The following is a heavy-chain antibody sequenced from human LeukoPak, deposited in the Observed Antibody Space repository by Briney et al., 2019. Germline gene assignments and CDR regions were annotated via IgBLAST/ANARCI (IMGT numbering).Heavy chain of an antibody. V-gene: IGHV4-31*11. D-gene: IGHD2-21*02. Sequence: SETLSLTCAVYGGSFSGYYWSWIRQHPGKGLEWIGYIYYSGSTYYNPSLKSRVTISVDTSKNQFSLKLSSVTAADTAVYYCARGHCGGDCYPDYWGQGTLVTVSS. CDR1: GGSFSGYY. J-gene: IGHJ4*02. CDR3: ARGHCGGDCYPDY. CDR2: IYYSGST.